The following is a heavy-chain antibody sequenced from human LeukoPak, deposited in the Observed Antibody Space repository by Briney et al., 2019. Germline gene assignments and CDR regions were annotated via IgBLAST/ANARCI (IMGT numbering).Heavy chain of an antibody. Sequence: PGGSLRLSCAASGFTFSGYGMHWVRQAPGKGPEWVAVISYDGNTQYYADSVRGRFTISRDNSRDTLYLQVSSLRVEDTAVYYCADRVSGAFDIWGQGTMVTVSS. J-gene: IGHJ3*02. V-gene: IGHV3-30*03. D-gene: IGHD6-13*01. CDR1: GFTFSGYG. CDR3: ADRVSGAFDI. CDR2: ISYDGNTQ.